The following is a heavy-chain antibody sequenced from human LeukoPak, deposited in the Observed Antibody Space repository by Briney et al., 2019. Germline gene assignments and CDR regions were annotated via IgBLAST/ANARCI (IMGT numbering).Heavy chain of an antibody. V-gene: IGHV5-51*01. CDR1: GYTLTNNW. Sequence: GESLKISCKISGYTLTNNWIGWVRQVPGKGLEWMGLIYPGYSDAKYSPSFQGQVTLSVDASISTAYLQLTGLRASDTAIYYCAIGLSGGDWGDVFDIWGQGTMVTVSS. CDR2: IYPGYSDA. J-gene: IGHJ3*02. D-gene: IGHD3/OR15-3a*01. CDR3: AIGLSGGDWGDVFDI.